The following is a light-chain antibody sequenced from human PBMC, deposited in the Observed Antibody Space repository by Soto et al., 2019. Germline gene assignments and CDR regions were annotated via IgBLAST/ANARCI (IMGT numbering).Light chain of an antibody. CDR2: DVS. V-gene: IGLV2-14*01. J-gene: IGLJ3*02. CDR1: SSDVGGYNY. CDR3: SSYTSSSTLDWV. Sequence: QSVLTQPASVSGSPGQSITISCTGTSSDVGGYNYVSWYQQHPGKAPKLMIYDVSNRPSGVSNRFSGSKSGNTASLTISGLQAEDEADYYCSSYTSSSTLDWVFGGGTKLTDL.